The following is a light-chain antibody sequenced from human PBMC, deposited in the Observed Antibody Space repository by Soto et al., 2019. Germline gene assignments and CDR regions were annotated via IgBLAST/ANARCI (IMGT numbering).Light chain of an antibody. Sequence: EIVLTQSPGTLSLSPGERATLSCRASQSVSSSYLAWYQQIPGQAPRLLIYGASRRATGIPDRCSGSGSGTDFTLTISRLEPEDCAAYYCQQYGSSSGTFGQGTKGDIK. CDR1: QSVSSSY. V-gene: IGKV3-20*01. CDR3: QQYGSSSGT. CDR2: GAS. J-gene: IGKJ1*01.